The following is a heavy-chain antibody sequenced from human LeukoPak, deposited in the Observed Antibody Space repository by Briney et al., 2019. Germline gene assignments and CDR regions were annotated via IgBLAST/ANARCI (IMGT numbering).Heavy chain of an antibody. CDR1: GGSISSGGYY. Sequence: SQTLFLTCTVSGGSISSGGYYWSWIRQHPGKGLEWIGSIYYSGSTYYNPSLKSRVTISVDTSKNQFSLKLSSVTAADTAVYYCAKSYYYDSSGSYYFDYWGQGTLVTVSS. CDR3: AKSYYYDSSGSYYFDY. CDR2: IYYSGST. J-gene: IGHJ4*02. V-gene: IGHV4-39*07. D-gene: IGHD3-22*01.